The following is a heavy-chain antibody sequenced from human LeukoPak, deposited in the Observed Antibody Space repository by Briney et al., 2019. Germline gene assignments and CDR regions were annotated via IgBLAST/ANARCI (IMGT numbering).Heavy chain of an antibody. D-gene: IGHD3-16*01. V-gene: IGHV1-8*01. J-gene: IGHJ2*01. CDR1: GYTFTSYD. CDR3: ARYLTAFGSVYFDL. CDR2: MNPNSGNT. Sequence: ASVKVSCKASGYTFTSYDINWVRQATGQGLEWMGWMNPNSGNTGYAQKFQGRVTMTRNTSISTAYMELSSLRSEDTAVYYCARYLTAFGSVYFDLWGRGTLVTVSS.